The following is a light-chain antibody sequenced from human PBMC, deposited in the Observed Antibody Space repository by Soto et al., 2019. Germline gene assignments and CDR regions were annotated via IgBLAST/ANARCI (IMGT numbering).Light chain of an antibody. Sequence: QSALTHPASVSGSPGQSVAISCTGTSRDVGAYNYVSWYQQHPGKAPKLLLSEVSNRPSGVSDRFSGSKSGNTASLTISGLQAVDEADYYCSSLTTSFTYVFGTGTKVTVL. J-gene: IGLJ1*01. CDR2: EVS. V-gene: IGLV2-14*01. CDR3: SSLTTSFTYV. CDR1: SRDVGAYNY.